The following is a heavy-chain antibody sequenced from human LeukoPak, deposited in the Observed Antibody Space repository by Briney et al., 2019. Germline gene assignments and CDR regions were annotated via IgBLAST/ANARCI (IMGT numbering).Heavy chain of an antibody. CDR3: ARDHPGGYYYMDV. V-gene: IGHV1-18*01. D-gene: IGHD3-16*01. CDR1: GYTFSNYG. J-gene: IGHJ6*03. CDR2: IRGDNGNT. Sequence: ASVKVSCKASGYTFSNYGISWVRQAPGQGLEWVGWIRGDNGNTNYAQKLQGRVTMTRDTSISTAYMELSRLRSDDTAVYYCARDHPGGYYYMDVWGKGTTVTVSS.